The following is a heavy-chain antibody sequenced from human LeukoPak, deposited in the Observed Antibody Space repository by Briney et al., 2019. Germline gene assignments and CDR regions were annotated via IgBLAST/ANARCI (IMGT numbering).Heavy chain of an antibody. CDR1: GGSINSSSYY. J-gene: IGHJ4*02. CDR3: ARHTTGISYFDY. D-gene: IGHD1-1*01. V-gene: IGHV4-39*01. Sequence: PSETLSLTCTVSGGSINSSSYYWGWIRQPPGKGLEWIGSMFYSGSTYYNPSLKSRVTISVDASKNQFSLKLSSVTAADTAVYYCARHTTGISYFDYWGQGTLVTVSS. CDR2: MFYSGST.